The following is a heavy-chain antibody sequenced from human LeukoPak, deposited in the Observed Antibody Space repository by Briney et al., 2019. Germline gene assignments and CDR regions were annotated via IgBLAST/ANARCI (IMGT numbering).Heavy chain of an antibody. CDR3: ARAQWELLPGELDY. V-gene: IGHV6-1*01. Sequence: SQTLSLTCAISGDSVSSKVIAWNWIRRSPSRGLEWLGRTYYRSKWYNDYALSVKSRITINPDTSKNQFSLHLNSVTPEDTAVYYCARAQWELLPGELDYWGQGTLVTVSS. J-gene: IGHJ4*02. CDR2: TYYRSKWYN. CDR1: GDSVSSKVIA. D-gene: IGHD1-26*01.